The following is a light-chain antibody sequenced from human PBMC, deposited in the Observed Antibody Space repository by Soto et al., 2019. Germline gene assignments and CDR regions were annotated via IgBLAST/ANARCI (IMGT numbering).Light chain of an antibody. CDR2: KAS. V-gene: IGKV1-5*03. CDR3: QQYNSWT. Sequence: DIQMTQSPSTLSASVGDRVTITCRASQSVSTWLAWYQPKPGKAPKLLIYKASNLESGVPSRFTGSGSGTEFTLTISSLQPDDFATYYCQQYNSWTFGQGTKVDIK. CDR1: QSVSTW. J-gene: IGKJ1*01.